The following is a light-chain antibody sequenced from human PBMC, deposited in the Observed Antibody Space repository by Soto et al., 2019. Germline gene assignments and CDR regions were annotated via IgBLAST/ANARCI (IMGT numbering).Light chain of an antibody. CDR3: SSYTSISTYV. V-gene: IGLV2-14*01. J-gene: IGLJ1*01. CDR1: NSDVGGYNY. Sequence: QSVLTQPASVSGSPGQSIAVSCTGTNSDVGGYNYVSWYQQHPGKAPKLMIYDVSNRPSWVSHRFSGSKPGNTASLTISGLQAEDEADYYCSSYTSISTYVFGTGTKLTVL. CDR2: DVS.